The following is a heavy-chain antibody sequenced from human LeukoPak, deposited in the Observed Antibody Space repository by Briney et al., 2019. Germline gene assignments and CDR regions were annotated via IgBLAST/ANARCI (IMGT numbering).Heavy chain of an antibody. D-gene: IGHD4-17*01. CDR3: ARAHDYGDYNWFDP. J-gene: IGHJ5*02. Sequence: PSETQSLTCTVSGGSISSYYWSWIRQPPGKGLEWIGYIYYSGSTNYNPSLKSRVTMSVDTSKNQFSLKLSSVTAADTAVYYCARAHDYGDYNWFDPWGQGTLVTVSS. CDR1: GGSISSYY. CDR2: IYYSGST. V-gene: IGHV4-59*12.